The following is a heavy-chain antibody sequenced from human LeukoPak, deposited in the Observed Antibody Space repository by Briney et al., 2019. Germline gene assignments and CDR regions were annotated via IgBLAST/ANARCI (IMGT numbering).Heavy chain of an antibody. D-gene: IGHD1-1*01. CDR2: IFTSGPG. CDR3: AGSWNAERSFDP. V-gene: IGHV4-61*09. Sequence: SETLSLTCTASGASINSSPYYCTWLRQPAGKGLEWIGHIFTSGPGSYNPSLRSRVTISRDTSKNVFSLSLNSVTAADTAVYYCAGSWNAERSFDPWGQGTLVTVSS. CDR1: GASINSSPYY. J-gene: IGHJ5*02.